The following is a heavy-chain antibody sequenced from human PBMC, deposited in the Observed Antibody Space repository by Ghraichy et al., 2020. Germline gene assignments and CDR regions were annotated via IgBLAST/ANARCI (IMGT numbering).Heavy chain of an antibody. V-gene: IGHV3-7*01. Sequence: GESLNISCAASGFTFSSYWMSWVRQAPGKGLEWVAKIKQDGSEKYYVDSVKGRFTISRDNAKNSLYLQMNSLRAEDTAVYYCAREEITELFDYWGQGTLVTVSS. CDR3: AREEITELFDY. J-gene: IGHJ4*02. D-gene: IGHD1-20*01. CDR2: IKQDGSEK. CDR1: GFTFSSYW.